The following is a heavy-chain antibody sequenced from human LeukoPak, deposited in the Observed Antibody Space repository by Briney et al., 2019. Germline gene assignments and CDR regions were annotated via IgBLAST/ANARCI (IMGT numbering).Heavy chain of an antibody. CDR1: GFTFNSYG. Sequence: GGSLRLSCAASGFTFNSYGMHWVRQAPGKGLEWVAVISYDGSNKYYADSVKGRFTISRDNSKNTLYLQMNSLRAEDTAVYYCAKDYCTNGVCYYFDYWGQGTLVTVSS. D-gene: IGHD2-8*01. CDR3: AKDYCTNGVCYYFDY. CDR2: ISYDGSNK. V-gene: IGHV3-30*18. J-gene: IGHJ4*02.